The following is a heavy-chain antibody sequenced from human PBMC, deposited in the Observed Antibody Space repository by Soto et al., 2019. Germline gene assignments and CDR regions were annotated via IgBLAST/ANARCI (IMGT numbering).Heavy chain of an antibody. V-gene: IGHV1-69*06. CDR1: GGTFSSYA. J-gene: IGHJ4*02. Sequence: QVQLVQSGAEVKVPGSSVKISCKCSGGTFSSYATSWVRQAPGEGLAWMGGIIPSVGSPYYAQSFQDRVTITADKSTSTASLELSSLRSEDTAIYYCARGRGMVTTSWSFFDNWGLGTLVTVSS. CDR2: IIPSVGSP. D-gene: IGHD2-2*01. CDR3: ARGRGMVTTSWSFFDN.